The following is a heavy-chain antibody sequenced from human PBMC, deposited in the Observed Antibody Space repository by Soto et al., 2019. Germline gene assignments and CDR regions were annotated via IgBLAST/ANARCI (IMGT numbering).Heavy chain of an antibody. J-gene: IGHJ4*02. CDR1: VFTFRSSA. CDR2: VSANGQGI. Sequence: GGSLRLSSAASVFTFRSSAGSWFRQAPGKGLEWVSAVSANGQGIYYADSVRGRFTISRDNSKNTVFLHMDSLSAEDTAVYYCAKDRHYPRDYFHYWGQGTLVTVSS. D-gene: IGHD3-10*01. V-gene: IGHV3-23*01. CDR3: AKDRHYPRDYFHY.